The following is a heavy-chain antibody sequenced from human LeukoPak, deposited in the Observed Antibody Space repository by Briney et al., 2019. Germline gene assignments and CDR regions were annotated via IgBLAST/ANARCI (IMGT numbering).Heavy chain of an antibody. CDR3: ASPSMVRGVTPPSYYYYMDV. D-gene: IGHD3-10*01. V-gene: IGHV1-69*06. CDR1: GATFSSHA. J-gene: IGHJ6*03. CDR2: IIPIFGTA. Sequence: SVKVSCKASGATFSSHAISWVRQAPGQGLEWMGGIIPIFGTANYAQKFQGRVTITADKSTSTAYMELSSLGSEDTAVYYCASPSMVRGVTPPSYYYYMDVWGKGTTVTVSS.